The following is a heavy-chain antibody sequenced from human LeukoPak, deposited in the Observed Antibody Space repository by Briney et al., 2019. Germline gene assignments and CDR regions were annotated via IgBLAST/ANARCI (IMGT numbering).Heavy chain of an antibody. Sequence: PSETLSLTCAVYGGSFSGYYWSWIRQPPGKGLEWIGEINHSGSTNYNPSLKSRVTISVDASKNQFSLKLSSVTAADTAVYYCARGPTVLRYFDWLPGPSVYWGQGTLVTVSS. CDR2: INHSGST. CDR3: ARGPTVLRYFDWLPGPSVY. D-gene: IGHD3-9*01. CDR1: GGSFSGYY. J-gene: IGHJ4*02. V-gene: IGHV4-34*01.